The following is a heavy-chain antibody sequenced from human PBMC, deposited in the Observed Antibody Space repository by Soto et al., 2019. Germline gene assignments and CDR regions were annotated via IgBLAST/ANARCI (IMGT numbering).Heavy chain of an antibody. CDR1: GGSISSGGYY. V-gene: IGHV4-31*03. CDR2: IYYSGST. J-gene: IGHJ6*02. Sequence: QVQLQESGPGLVKPSQTLSLTCTVSGGSISSGGYYWSWIRQHPGKGLEWIGYIYYSGSTYYNPSLKSRVTISVDTSKNQFSLKLSSVTAADTAVYYCARSGSGSYYNAFYDYYGMDVWGQGTTVTVSS. CDR3: ARSGSGSYYNAFYDYYGMDV. D-gene: IGHD3-10*01.